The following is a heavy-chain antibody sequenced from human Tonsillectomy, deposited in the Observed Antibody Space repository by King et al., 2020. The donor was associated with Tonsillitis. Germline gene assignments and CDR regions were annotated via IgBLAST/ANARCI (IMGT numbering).Heavy chain of an antibody. V-gene: IGHV4-38-2*02. CDR2: IYHSGNT. D-gene: IGHD3-10*01. CDR3: ARDGADYYGSGSYKF. J-gene: IGHJ4*02. Sequence: HVQLQESGPGLVKPSETLPLTCAVSGYSISSGYYWGWIRQPPGKGLEWIGSIYHSGNTYYNPSLKSRVTISVDTSKNQFSLKLSSVTAADTAIYYCARDGADYYGSGSYKFWGQGTLVTVSS. CDR1: GYSISSGYY.